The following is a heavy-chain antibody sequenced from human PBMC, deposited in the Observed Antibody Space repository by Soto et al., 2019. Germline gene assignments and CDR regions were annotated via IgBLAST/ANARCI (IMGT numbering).Heavy chain of an antibody. D-gene: IGHD5-12*01. Sequence: QVQLQESGPGLVKPSQTLSLTCTVSGGSISSGGYYWSWIRQHPGKGLEWIGYIYYSGSTYYNPSLKSRVTISVDTSKNQFSLKLSSVTAADTAVYYCARVQERGGYDPSFDYWGQGTLVTVSS. CDR2: IYYSGST. CDR3: ARVQERGGYDPSFDY. V-gene: IGHV4-31*03. CDR1: GGSISSGGYY. J-gene: IGHJ4*02.